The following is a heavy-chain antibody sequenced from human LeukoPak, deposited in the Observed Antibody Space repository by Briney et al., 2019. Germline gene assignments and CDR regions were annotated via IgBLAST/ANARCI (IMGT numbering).Heavy chain of an antibody. D-gene: IGHD3-16*01. V-gene: IGHV3-48*04. CDR1: GFTFSSYS. Sequence: GGSLRLSCEASGFTFSSYSMLWVRQAPGQGLEWVSTIKGIGPTTYYADSLKGRFTISRDNAKNSLFLQMSSLGADDTAIYYCARAGELRYMDVWGKGTAVTVSS. CDR3: ARAGELRYMDV. J-gene: IGHJ6*03. CDR2: IKGIGPTT.